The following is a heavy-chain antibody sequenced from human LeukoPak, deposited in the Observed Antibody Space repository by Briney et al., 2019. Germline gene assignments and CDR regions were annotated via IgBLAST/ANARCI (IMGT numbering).Heavy chain of an antibody. CDR2: ISGSGGST. J-gene: IGHJ6*02. CDR3: AKAVAGTHYYYYYGMDV. V-gene: IGHV3-23*01. Sequence: GGSLRLSCAASGFTFSSYAMSWVRQAPGKGLEWVSAISGSGGSTYYADSVKGRFTISRDDSKNTLYLQMNSLRAEDTAVYYCAKAVAGTHYYYYYGMDVWGQGTTVTVSS. D-gene: IGHD6-19*01. CDR1: GFTFSSYA.